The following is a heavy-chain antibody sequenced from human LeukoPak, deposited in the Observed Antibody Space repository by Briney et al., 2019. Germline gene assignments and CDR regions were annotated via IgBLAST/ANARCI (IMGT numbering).Heavy chain of an antibody. Sequence: PGGSLRLSCAASGFTFSDYYMSWIRQAPGKGLEWVSYISSSGSTIYYADSVKGRFTISRDNFRNTLYPQMNSLRLEGTAVYYCARGNSVNRYFYALDVWGQGTTVTVSS. CDR1: GFTFSDYY. CDR3: ARGNSVNRYFYALDV. D-gene: IGHD4-23*01. V-gene: IGHV3-11*04. J-gene: IGHJ6*02. CDR2: ISSSGSTI.